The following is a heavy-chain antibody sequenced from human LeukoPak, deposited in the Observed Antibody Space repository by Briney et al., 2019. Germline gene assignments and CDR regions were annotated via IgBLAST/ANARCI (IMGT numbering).Heavy chain of an antibody. CDR1: GFTFSSYA. D-gene: IGHD4-17*01. Sequence: GGSLRLSCAASGFTFSSYAMSWVRQAPGKGLEWVSAITGSGITTYYADSVKGRFTISRDNSKNTLYLQMNSLRAEDTAVYYCTKDLTTVTSQGDYWGQGTLVTVSS. V-gene: IGHV3-23*01. J-gene: IGHJ4*02. CDR2: ITGSGITT. CDR3: TKDLTTVTSQGDY.